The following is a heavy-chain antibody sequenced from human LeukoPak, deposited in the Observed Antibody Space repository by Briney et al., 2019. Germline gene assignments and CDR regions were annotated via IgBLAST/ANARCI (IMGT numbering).Heavy chain of an antibody. CDR2: INPNSGGT. D-gene: IGHD6-13*01. V-gene: IGHV1-2*06. J-gene: IGHJ3*02. Sequence: ASVKVSCKASGYTFTGYYMHWVRQAPGQGLEWMGRINPNSGGTNYAQKFQGRVTMTRDTSISTAYMELSSLRSEDTAVYYCARERDSSSWYGAFDIWGQGTMVTASS. CDR3: ARERDSSSWYGAFDI. CDR1: GYTFTGYY.